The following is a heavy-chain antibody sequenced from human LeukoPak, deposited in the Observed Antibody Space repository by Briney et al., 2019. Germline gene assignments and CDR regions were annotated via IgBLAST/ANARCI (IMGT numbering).Heavy chain of an antibody. V-gene: IGHV3-23*01. CDR2: ISGGGGST. CDR3: AKDRVSPGFNWFDP. Sequence: GGSLRPSCAASGFTFSSYAMSWVRQAPGKGLEWVSAISGGGGSTYYADSVKGRFTISRDNSKNTLYLQMNSLRAEDSAVYYCAKDRVSPGFNWFDPWGQGTLVTVSS. D-gene: IGHD3-16*01. CDR1: GFTFSSYA. J-gene: IGHJ5*02.